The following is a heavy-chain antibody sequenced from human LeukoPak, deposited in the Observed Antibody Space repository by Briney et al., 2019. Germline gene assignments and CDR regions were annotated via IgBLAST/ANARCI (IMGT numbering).Heavy chain of an antibody. CDR3: ARAYSRSRFDY. D-gene: IGHD6-6*01. Sequence: PGESLKISCKGFGVGDSFTTFWIGWVRQMPGKGLEWMGTIDPSDSYNNYSPSFQGHVTISADKSISTAYLQWSSLKASDTAMYYCARAYSRSRFDYWGQGTLVTVSS. J-gene: IGHJ4*02. CDR2: IDPSDSYN. CDR1: GVGDSFTTFW. V-gene: IGHV5-10-1*01.